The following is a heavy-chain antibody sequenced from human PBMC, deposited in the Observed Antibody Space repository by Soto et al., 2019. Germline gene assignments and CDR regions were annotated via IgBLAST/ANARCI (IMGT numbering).Heavy chain of an antibody. Sequence: ASVKVSCKASGYSFKDHYMHWVRQAPGRGLEWVGIINPSGEHTNYAQQFRGRVAMTRDTSTSTAYMELRSLRSEDTAVYFCARISCRGGSCYFDFDHWGQGTLVTVSS. J-gene: IGHJ4*02. CDR2: INPSGEHT. V-gene: IGHV1-46*02. D-gene: IGHD2-15*01. CDR1: GYSFKDHY. CDR3: ARISCRGGSCYFDFDH.